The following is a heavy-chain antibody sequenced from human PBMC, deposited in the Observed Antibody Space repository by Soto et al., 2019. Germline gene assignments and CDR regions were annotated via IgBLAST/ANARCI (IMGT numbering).Heavy chain of an antibody. Sequence: QVQLQESGPGLVKPSQTLSLTCTVSGGSISSGGYYWSWIRQHPGKCLEWIGYMYSSRSTYYNPTLKSRVTISVDTSKNQFSLKLSSVTAADTAVYYCARGEGGNSGYWGQGTLVTVSS. CDR2: MYSSRST. J-gene: IGHJ4*02. CDR1: GGSISSGGYY. CDR3: ARGEGGNSGY. V-gene: IGHV4-31*03. D-gene: IGHD2-15*01.